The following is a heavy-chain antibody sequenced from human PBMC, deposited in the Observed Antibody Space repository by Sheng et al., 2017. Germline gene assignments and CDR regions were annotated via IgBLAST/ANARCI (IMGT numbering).Heavy chain of an antibody. CDR1: GGSFSGYY. CDR2: INHSGST. V-gene: IGHV4-34*01. D-gene: IGHD6-19*01. Sequence: QVQLQQWGAGLLKPSETLSLTCAVYGGSFSGYYWSWIRQPPGKGLEWIGEINHSGSTNYNPSLKSRVTISVDTSKNQFSLKLSSVTAADTAVYYCARHVKKQWLVWFDPWGQGTLGHRLL. J-gene: IGHJ5*02. CDR3: ARHVKKQWLVWFDP.